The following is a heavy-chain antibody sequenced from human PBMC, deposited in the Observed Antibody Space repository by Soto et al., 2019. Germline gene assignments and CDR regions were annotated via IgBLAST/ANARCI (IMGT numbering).Heavy chain of an antibody. V-gene: IGHV4-34*01. CDR2: ITHTGST. D-gene: IGHD5-18*01. Sequence: SETLSLTCAVYGGSSSGYYWTWIRQPPGKGLEWIGDITHTGSTNYSPSLKSRITFSLDTSKDQFSLKLNSVTAADTAIYFCARGYSFGLLGYYFDYWSQGAPVTVSS. CDR1: GGSSSGYY. CDR3: ARGYSFGLLGYYFDY. J-gene: IGHJ4*02.